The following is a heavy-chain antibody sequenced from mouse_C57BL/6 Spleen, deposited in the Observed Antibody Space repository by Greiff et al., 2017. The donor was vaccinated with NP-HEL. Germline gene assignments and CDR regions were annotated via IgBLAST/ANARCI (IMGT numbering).Heavy chain of an antibody. CDR2: IYPSDSET. V-gene: IGHV1-61*01. CDR1: GYTFTSYW. CDR3: ARLASSRDWYFDV. Sequence: QVQLQQPGAELVRPGSSVKLSCKASGYTFTSYWMDWVKQRPGQGLEWIGNIYPSDSETHYNQKFKDKATLTVDKSSSTAYMQLSSLTSEDSAVYYCARLASSRDWYFDVWGTGTTVTVSS. J-gene: IGHJ1*03. D-gene: IGHD1-1*01.